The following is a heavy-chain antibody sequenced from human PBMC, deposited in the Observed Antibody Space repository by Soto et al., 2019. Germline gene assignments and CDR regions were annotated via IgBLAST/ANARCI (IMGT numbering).Heavy chain of an antibody. CDR3: ARGFPRHDYGDSVEYFQP. Sequence: QVQLVQSGAEVKKPGASVKVSCKASGYTFTSYDINWVRQATGQGLEWMGWMNPNSGNTGYAQKFQGQVTMTRNTSISTAYMELSSLRSEDTAVYYWARGFPRHDYGDSVEYFQPLGQGTLVTVSS. CDR1: GYTFTSYD. D-gene: IGHD4-17*01. CDR2: MNPNSGNT. V-gene: IGHV1-8*01. J-gene: IGHJ1*01.